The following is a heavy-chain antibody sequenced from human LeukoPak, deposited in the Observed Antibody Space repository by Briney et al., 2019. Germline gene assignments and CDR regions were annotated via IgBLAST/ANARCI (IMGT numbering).Heavy chain of an antibody. D-gene: IGHD2-15*01. CDR1: GDSISRSTTYY. J-gene: IGHJ4*02. CDR2: INYTGST. CDR3: YSMGY. V-gene: IGHV4-39*01. Sequence: PSETLSLTCTVSGDSISRSTTYYSACVRQPPGKGLEWIASINYTGSTYYNPSLNSRVTIAVDTLNIQFSLRLSSVTAADTAVFYCYSMGYWGQGTLVTVSS.